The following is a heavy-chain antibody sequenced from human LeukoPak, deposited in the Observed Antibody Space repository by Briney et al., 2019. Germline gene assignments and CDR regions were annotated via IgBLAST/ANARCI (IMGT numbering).Heavy chain of an antibody. J-gene: IGHJ4*02. CDR2: IYTSGST. CDR1: GGSISSYY. CDR3: ARSLAGPWSGYFFDY. Sequence: PSETLSLTCTVSGGSISSYYWSWIRQPAGKGLGWIGRIYTSGSTNYNPSLKSRVTMSVDTSKNQFSLKLSSVTAADTAVYYCARSLAGPWSGYFFDYWGQGTLVTVSS. D-gene: IGHD3-3*01. V-gene: IGHV4-4*07.